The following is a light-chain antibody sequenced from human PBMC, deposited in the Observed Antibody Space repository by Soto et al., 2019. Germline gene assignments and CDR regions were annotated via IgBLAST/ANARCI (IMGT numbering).Light chain of an antibody. CDR1: QSVSSY. CDR2: DAS. Sequence: EIVLTQSPATLSLSPGERATLSCRASQSVSSYLAWYQQKPGQAPRLLIYDASNRATGIPARFSGSGSGTDFTLTISSLEPEDFAIYYCQQRSNWPPVTFGGGTKVPIK. V-gene: IGKV3-11*01. CDR3: QQRSNWPPVT. J-gene: IGKJ4*01.